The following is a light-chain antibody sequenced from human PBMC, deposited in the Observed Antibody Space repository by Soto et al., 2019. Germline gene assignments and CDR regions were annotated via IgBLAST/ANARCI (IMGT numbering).Light chain of an antibody. CDR2: DVT. Sequence: QSALTQPASVSGSPGQSITISCTGTSTDIGTYSRVSWYLQYPGKAPKLMIYDVTKRPSGVSNRFSGARSGSTASLTISGLHAEDEANYYCCSDAAYNKWMFGGGTKLTVL. V-gene: IGLV2-23*02. J-gene: IGLJ3*02. CDR3: CSDAAYNKWM. CDR1: STDIGTYSR.